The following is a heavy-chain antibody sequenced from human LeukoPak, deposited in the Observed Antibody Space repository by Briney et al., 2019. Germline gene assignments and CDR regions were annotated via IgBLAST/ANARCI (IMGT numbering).Heavy chain of an antibody. D-gene: IGHD3-22*01. CDR2: IHYSGST. V-gene: IGHV4-59*01. CDR1: GGSISRYY. J-gene: IGHJ4*02. Sequence: SGTLSLTCTVSGGSISRYYWNWIRQPPGERLEWIGWIHYSGSTAYNPSLESRVTMSVDTSKNHISLKMTSVTAADTATYYCARWGYFDSSGYFAVDYWGQGALVTVSS. CDR3: ARWGYFDSSGYFAVDY.